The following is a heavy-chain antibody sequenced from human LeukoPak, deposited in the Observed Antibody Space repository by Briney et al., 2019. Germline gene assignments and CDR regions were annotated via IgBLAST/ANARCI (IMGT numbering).Heavy chain of an antibody. V-gene: IGHV3-23*01. CDR1: GFTFSSYW. Sequence: GGSLRLSCAASGFTFSSYWMHWVRQAPGKGLVWVSRINNSGGTTYYADSVKGRFTISRDNSKNTLYMQMNCLRAEDTALYYCAKEMAAGGADAFDIWGQGTMVTVSS. D-gene: IGHD6-13*01. CDR2: INNSGGTT. J-gene: IGHJ3*02. CDR3: AKEMAAGGADAFDI.